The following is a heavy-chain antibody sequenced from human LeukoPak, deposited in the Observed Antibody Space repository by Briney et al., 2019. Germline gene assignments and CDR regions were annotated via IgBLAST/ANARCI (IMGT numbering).Heavy chain of an antibody. CDR3: ARDASPGYFDL. Sequence: PGGSLRLSCAVSGFTFSSYWMHWVRQSPGKGLAWVSRITSDGSATDYADSVRDRFTVSRDNAKNTLFLHMDSLRFEDTAVYYCARDASPGYFDLGGRGTLVTVSS. V-gene: IGHV3-74*01. J-gene: IGHJ2*01. CDR1: GFTFSSYW. CDR2: ITSDGSAT.